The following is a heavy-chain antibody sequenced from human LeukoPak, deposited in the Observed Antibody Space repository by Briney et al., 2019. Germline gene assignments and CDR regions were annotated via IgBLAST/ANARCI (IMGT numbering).Heavy chain of an antibody. Sequence: GGSLRLSCAASGFTFSTYWMSWVRQAPGKGLEWVANIKEDGSEKYYGDPVKGRFTISRDNAKNSLYLEMNSLRVEDTAVYYCARDSSGYQWGQGTLVTVSS. V-gene: IGHV3-7*01. D-gene: IGHD3-22*01. CDR2: IKEDGSEK. CDR3: ARDSSGYQ. CDR1: GFTFSTYW. J-gene: IGHJ4*02.